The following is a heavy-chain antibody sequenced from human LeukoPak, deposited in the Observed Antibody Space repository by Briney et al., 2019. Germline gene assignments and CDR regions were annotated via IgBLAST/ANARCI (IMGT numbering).Heavy chain of an antibody. Sequence: SETLSLTCTVSGGSISSYYWSWIRQPAGKGLKRIGRIYTSGSTNCNPSLKSRVTISVDKSKNQFSLKLSSVTAADTAVYYCARMGRGSSWLLFDLWGRGTLVTVSS. J-gene: IGHJ2*01. D-gene: IGHD6-13*01. CDR3: ARMGRGSSWLLFDL. CDR2: IYTSGST. V-gene: IGHV4-4*07. CDR1: GGSISSYY.